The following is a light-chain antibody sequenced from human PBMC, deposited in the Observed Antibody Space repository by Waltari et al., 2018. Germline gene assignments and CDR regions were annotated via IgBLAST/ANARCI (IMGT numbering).Light chain of an antibody. CDR2: QNN. Sequence: QSVLTQTPSVSAAPGQKVTISCSGSDSNLGSNYVPWYQQVPGTAPKLLIYQNNKRLSVTPDRFSGSKSGTSATLDITTLQTGDEADYYCAAWDNSLNTGVFGGRTKLTVL. CDR3: AAWDNSLNTGV. J-gene: IGLJ3*02. CDR1: DSNLGSNY. V-gene: IGLV1-51*01.